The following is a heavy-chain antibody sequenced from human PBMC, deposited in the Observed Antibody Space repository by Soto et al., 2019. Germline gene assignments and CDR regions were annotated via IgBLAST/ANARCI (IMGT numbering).Heavy chain of an antibody. CDR3: ARGRYDFWSGYYTHLDY. CDR1: GGSFSGYY. D-gene: IGHD3-3*01. CDR2: INHSGST. V-gene: IGHV4-34*01. J-gene: IGHJ4*02. Sequence: QVQLQQWGAGLLKPSETLSLTCAVYGGSFSGYYWSWIRQPPGKGLEWIGEINHSGSTNYNPSLKSRVTISVDTSKDQFSLKLGSVTAADTAVYYCARGRYDFWSGYYTHLDYWGQGTLVTVSS.